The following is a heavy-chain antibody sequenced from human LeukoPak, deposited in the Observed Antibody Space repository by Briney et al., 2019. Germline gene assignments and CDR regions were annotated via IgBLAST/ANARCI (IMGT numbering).Heavy chain of an antibody. V-gene: IGHV3-74*01. D-gene: IGHD6-19*01. CDR1: GFTFSSYW. Sequence: GGSLRLSCAASGFTFSSYWMHWVRQAPGKGLVWVSRINSDGSSTSYADSVKGRFTISRDNAKNTLYLQMNSLRAEDTAVYYCARVKAVAGPIDYWGQGTLVTVSS. CDR3: ARVKAVAGPIDY. CDR2: INSDGSST. J-gene: IGHJ4*02.